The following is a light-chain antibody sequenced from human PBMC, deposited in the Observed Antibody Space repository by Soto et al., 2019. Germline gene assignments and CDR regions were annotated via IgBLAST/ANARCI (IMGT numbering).Light chain of an antibody. CDR3: QKYNSAPLT. V-gene: IGKV1-27*01. J-gene: IGKJ3*01. Sequence: DIQMTQSPSSLSASVGARVTITCRASQGISNYLAWYQQKPGKVPKLLIYAASTLQSGVPSRFSGSGSGTDFTLTISSLQSEDVATDYFQKYNSAPLTFGPGTKVDIK. CDR2: AAS. CDR1: QGISNY.